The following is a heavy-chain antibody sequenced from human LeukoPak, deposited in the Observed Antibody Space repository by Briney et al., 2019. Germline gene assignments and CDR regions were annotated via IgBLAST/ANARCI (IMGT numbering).Heavy chain of an antibody. CDR3: ARSPENLTGTTHLRNHNWFDP. D-gene: IGHD1-7*01. CDR1: GFTFSSYS. J-gene: IGHJ5*02. Sequence: GGSLRLSCAASGFTFSSYSMNWVRQAPGKGLEWVSSISSSSSYIYYADSVKGRFTISRDNAKNSLYLQMNSLRAEDTAVYYCARSPENLTGTTHLRNHNWFDPWGQGTLVTVSS. V-gene: IGHV3-21*01. CDR2: ISSSSSYI.